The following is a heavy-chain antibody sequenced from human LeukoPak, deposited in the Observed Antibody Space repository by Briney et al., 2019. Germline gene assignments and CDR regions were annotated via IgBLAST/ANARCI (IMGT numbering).Heavy chain of an antibody. D-gene: IGHD2-2*03. CDR1: GYSFTSYW. J-gene: IGHJ6*03. CDR3: ARLGTVVVPADKRYYYYYMDV. CDR2: IYPGDSDT. V-gene: IGHV5-51*01. Sequence: GESLKISCKGSGYSFTSYWIGWVRQMPGKGLEWMGIIYPGDSDTRYSPSFQGQVTISADKSISTAYLQWSSLKASDTAMYYCARLGTVVVPADKRYYYYYMDVWGKGTTVTVSS.